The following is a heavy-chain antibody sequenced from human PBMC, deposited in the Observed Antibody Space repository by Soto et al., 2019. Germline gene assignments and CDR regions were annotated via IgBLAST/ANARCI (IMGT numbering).Heavy chain of an antibody. CDR1: GDSVSSTSTA. CDR3: ARGSYYSGWV. CDR2: TYYRSNLYT. J-gene: IGHJ4*02. Sequence: HSQTLSLTCAISGDSVSSTSTAWSWIRQSPSRGLEWLGRTYYRSNLYTDYAVSVKSRITISPDTSKNQFSLQLNSVTPEDTAVYYCARGSYYSGWVWGQGTLVTVSS. D-gene: IGHD6-19*01. V-gene: IGHV6-1*01.